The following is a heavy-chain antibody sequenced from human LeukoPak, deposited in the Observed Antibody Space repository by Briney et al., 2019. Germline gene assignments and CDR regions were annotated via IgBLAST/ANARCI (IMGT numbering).Heavy chain of an antibody. CDR2: INPSGGST. V-gene: IGHV1-46*01. CDR1: GYTFTSYY. D-gene: IGHD6-19*01. CDR3: ARDGYSSGWYLNWFDP. J-gene: IGHJ5*02. Sequence: ASVKVSCKASGYTFTSYYMRWVRQAPGQGLEWMGIINPSGGSTSYAQKFQGRVTMTRDTSTSTVYMELSSLRSEDTAVYYCARDGYSSGWYLNWFDPWGQGTLVTVSS.